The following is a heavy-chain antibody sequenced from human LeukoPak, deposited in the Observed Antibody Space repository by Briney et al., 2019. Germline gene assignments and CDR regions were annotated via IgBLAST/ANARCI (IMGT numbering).Heavy chain of an antibody. CDR3: ARSTYGDYSPYFDY. D-gene: IGHD4-17*01. Sequence: GGSLRLSCAASGFTFSSHEMNWVRQAPGKGLEWVSYISSSGSTIYYADSVKGRFTISRDNAKNSLYLQMNSLRAEDTAVYYCARSTYGDYSPYFDYWGQGTLVTVSS. CDR2: ISSSGSTI. V-gene: IGHV3-48*03. J-gene: IGHJ4*02. CDR1: GFTFSSHE.